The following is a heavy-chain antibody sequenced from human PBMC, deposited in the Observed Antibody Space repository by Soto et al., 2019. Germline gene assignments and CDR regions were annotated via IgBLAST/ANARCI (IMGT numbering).Heavy chain of an antibody. J-gene: IGHJ5*02. CDR3: TRQVHSSSWYEDWFDP. CDR1: GFTFSGSA. D-gene: IGHD6-13*01. CDR2: IRCKANSYAT. V-gene: IGHV3-73*01. Sequence: GGSLRLSCAASGFTFSGSAMHWVRQASGKGLEWVGRIRCKANSYATAYAASVKGRFTISRDDSKNTAYLQMNSLKTEDTAVYYCTRQVHSSSWYEDWFDPWGQGTLVTVSS.